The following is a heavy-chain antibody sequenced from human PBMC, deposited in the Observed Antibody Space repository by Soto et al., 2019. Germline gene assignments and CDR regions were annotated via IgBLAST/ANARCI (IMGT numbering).Heavy chain of an antibody. J-gene: IGHJ4*02. CDR2: IYYSGST. CDR1: GGSISSSSYY. V-gene: IGHV4-39*07. Sequence: KQSQTLSLTCTVSGGSISSSSYYWGWIRQPPGKGLEWIGSIYYSGSTYYNPSLKSRVTISVDTSKNQFSLKLSSVTAADTAVYYCAREGEGPVVTATRDYWGQGTLVTVSS. D-gene: IGHD2-21*02. CDR3: AREGEGPVVTATRDY.